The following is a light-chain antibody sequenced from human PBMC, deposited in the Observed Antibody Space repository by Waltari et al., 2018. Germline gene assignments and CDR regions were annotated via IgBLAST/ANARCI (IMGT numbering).Light chain of an antibody. CDR3: QQRSNWLT. Sequence: EIVLTQSPATLSLSPGERATLAGRATQSVRSYLAWYQQQPAQAPRLLIYGASNRATRVPARFSGSGSGTDFTLIISSLEPEDFAVYYCQQRSNWLTFGGGTKVEI. CDR2: GAS. CDR1: QSVRSY. V-gene: IGKV3-11*01. J-gene: IGKJ4*01.